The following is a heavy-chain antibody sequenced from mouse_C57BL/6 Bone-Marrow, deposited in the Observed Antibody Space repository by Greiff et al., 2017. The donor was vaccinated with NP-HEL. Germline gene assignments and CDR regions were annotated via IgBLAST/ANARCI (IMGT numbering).Heavy chain of an antibody. CDR3: ARSLLWYFDD. V-gene: IGHV1-64*01. CDR1: GYTFTSYG. J-gene: IGHJ1*03. CDR2: IHPNSGST. Sequence: VQLQQPGAELVKPGASVKLSCKASGYTFTSYGMHWVKQRPGQGLEWIGMIHPNSGSTNYNEKFKSKATLTVDKSSSPVYMQLSSLTSEDAAVYYCARSLLWYFDDWGTGTTVTVSS. D-gene: IGHD1-1*01.